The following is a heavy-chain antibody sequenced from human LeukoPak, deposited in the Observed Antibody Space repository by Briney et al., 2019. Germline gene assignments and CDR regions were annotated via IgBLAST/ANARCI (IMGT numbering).Heavy chain of an antibody. CDR3: ARLGPGGVANFDY. J-gene: IGHJ4*02. CDR1: GVSISGYY. Sequence: SETLSLTCTVSGVSISGYYWSWIRQPPGKGLEWIGNFYYSGRTYYNPSLKSRVTISADRSKTQFSLKLSSVTAADTAMYFCARLGPGGVANFDYWGQGTLVTVSS. CDR2: FYYSGRT. D-gene: IGHD3-3*01. V-gene: IGHV4-59*08.